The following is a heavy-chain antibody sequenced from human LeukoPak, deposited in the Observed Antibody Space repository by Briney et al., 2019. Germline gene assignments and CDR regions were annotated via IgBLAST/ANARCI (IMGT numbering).Heavy chain of an antibody. Sequence: GASVKVSCKASGYTFTSYGISWVRQAPGQGLEWMGWISAYNGNTNYAQKLQGRVTMTTDTSTSTAYMEPRSLRSDDTAVYYCARDPQVTMVRGVITERPFDYWGQGTLVTVSS. V-gene: IGHV1-18*01. CDR1: GYTFTSYG. CDR3: ARDPQVTMVRGVITERPFDY. CDR2: ISAYNGNT. D-gene: IGHD3-10*01. J-gene: IGHJ4*02.